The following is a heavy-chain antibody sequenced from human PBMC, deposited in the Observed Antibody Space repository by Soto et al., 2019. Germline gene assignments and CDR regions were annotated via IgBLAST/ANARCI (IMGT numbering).Heavy chain of an antibody. CDR3: AKIRGYDSSGYYRKPYYYYYGMDV. V-gene: IGHV3-23*01. J-gene: IGHJ6*02. Sequence: AGGSMRLSCAASGFTFSSYAMSWVRQAPGKGLEWVSAISGSGGSTYYADSVKGRFTISRDNSKNTLYLQMNSLRAEDTAVYYCAKIRGYDSSGYYRKPYYYYYGMDVWGQGTTVTVSS. CDR2: ISGSGGST. D-gene: IGHD3-22*01. CDR1: GFTFSSYA.